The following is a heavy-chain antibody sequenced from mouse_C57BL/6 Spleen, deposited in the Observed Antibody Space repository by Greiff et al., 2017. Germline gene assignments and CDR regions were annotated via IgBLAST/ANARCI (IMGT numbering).Heavy chain of an antibody. CDR3: ASGYYGY. CDR1: GYTFTDYY. Sequence: EVQLQQSGPELVKPGASVKISCKASGYTFTDYYMNWVKQSHGKSLEWIGDINPNNGGTSYNQKFKGKATLTVDNSYSTAYMELRSLTSDDSAIYYCASGYYGYWGQGTTLTVSS. J-gene: IGHJ2*01. D-gene: IGHD2-3*01. CDR2: INPNNGGT. V-gene: IGHV1-26*01.